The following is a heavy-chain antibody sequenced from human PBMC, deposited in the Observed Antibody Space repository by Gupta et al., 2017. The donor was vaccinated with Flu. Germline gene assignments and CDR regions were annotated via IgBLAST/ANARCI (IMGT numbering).Heavy chain of an antibody. D-gene: IGHD2-15*01. Sequence: QITLKESGPTLVKPTQTLTLTCTFSGFSLSTSGVVVGWIRQPPGKALEWLALIYWNDDKRYSPSLKSRLTITKDTAKNQVVLTMTNMDPVDTATYYCAHSPERYCSGGSCYSSIGYYYGMDVWGQGTTVTVSS. CDR2: IYWNDDK. CDR3: AHSPERYCSGGSCYSSIGYYYGMDV. J-gene: IGHJ6*02. V-gene: IGHV2-5*01. CDR1: GFSLSTSGVV.